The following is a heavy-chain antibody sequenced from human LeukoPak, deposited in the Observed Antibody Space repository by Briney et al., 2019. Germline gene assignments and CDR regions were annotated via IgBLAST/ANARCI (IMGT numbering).Heavy chain of an antibody. V-gene: IGHV4-34*01. Sequence: SETLSLTCAVYGGSFSAYYWSWIRQPPGKGLEWIGEINHSGSTNYNPSLKSRVTISVDRSKNQFSLKLSSVTAADTAVYYCARGRGYCSGGSCHAWFDPWGQGTLVTVSS. CDR1: GGSFSAYY. CDR3: ARGRGYCSGGSCHAWFDP. D-gene: IGHD2-15*01. CDR2: INHSGST. J-gene: IGHJ5*02.